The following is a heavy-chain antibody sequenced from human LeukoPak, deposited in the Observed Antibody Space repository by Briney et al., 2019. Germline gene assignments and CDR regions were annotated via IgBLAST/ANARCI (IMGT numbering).Heavy chain of an antibody. Sequence: SETLSLTCTVSGGSISSSSYYWGWIRQPPGTGLEWIGSIYYSGSTYYNPSLKSRVTISVDTSKNQFSLKLSSVTAADTAVYYCAREWEGPRTFNIWGQGTMVTVSS. V-gene: IGHV4-39*02. CDR2: IYYSGST. J-gene: IGHJ3*02. D-gene: IGHD1-26*01. CDR1: GGSISSSSYY. CDR3: AREWEGPRTFNI.